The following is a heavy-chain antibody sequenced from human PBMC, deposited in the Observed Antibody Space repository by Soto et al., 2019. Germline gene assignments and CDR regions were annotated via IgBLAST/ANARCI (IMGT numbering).Heavy chain of an antibody. CDR2: INAGNGNT. J-gene: IGHJ4*02. D-gene: IGHD2-2*01. CDR3: ARGRHRLIVVPAGGDFDY. V-gene: IGHV1-3*01. CDR1: GYTFTSYA. Sequence: QVPLGQSGAEVKKHGASEKVSCKASGYTFTSYAMHWVRQAPGQRLEWMGWINAGNGNTKYSQKFQGRVTITRDTSGSTAYMELSSLRSEDTAVYYCARGRHRLIVVPAGGDFDYCGQGTLVTVSS.